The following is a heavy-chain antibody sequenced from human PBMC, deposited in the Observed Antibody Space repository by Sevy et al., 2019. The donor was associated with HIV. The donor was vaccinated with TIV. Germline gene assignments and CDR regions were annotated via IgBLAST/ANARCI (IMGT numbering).Heavy chain of an antibody. D-gene: IGHD5-12*01. Sequence: GGSLRLSCAASGFTFSSYAMHWVRQAPGKGLEWVAVISHDGSNKYYADSVKGRFTISRDNSKNTLYLQMNSLRAEDTAVYYCARDGKVATIPRGSFDYWGQGTLVTVSS. CDR3: ARDGKVATIPRGSFDY. V-gene: IGHV3-30*04. J-gene: IGHJ4*02. CDR2: ISHDGSNK. CDR1: GFTFSSYA.